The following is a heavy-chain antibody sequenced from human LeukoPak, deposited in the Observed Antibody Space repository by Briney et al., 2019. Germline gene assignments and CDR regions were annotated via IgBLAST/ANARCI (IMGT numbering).Heavy chain of an antibody. D-gene: IGHD1-26*01. J-gene: IGHJ4*02. V-gene: IGHV3-23*01. CDR3: AKDPVGATRSY. Sequence: GGSLRLSCAASGFTFSSYAMGWVRQAPGKGLEWVSAISGSGGSTYYADSVKGRFTISRDNSKNTLYLQMNSLRAEDTAVYYCAKDPVGATRSYWGQGTLVTVSS. CDR2: ISGSGGST. CDR1: GFTFSSYA.